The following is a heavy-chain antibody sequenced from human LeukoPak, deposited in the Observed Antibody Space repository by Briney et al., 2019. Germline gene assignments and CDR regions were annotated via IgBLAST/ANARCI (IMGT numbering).Heavy chain of an antibody. V-gene: IGHV4-39*01. CDR2: IYDSGST. D-gene: IGHD3-10*01. CDR3: ARSGDKNVM. J-gene: IGHJ4*02. CDR1: GGSIRSSYYY. Sequence: SETLSLTCTVSGGSIRSSYYYWGWIRQPPGKGLEWIGSIYDSGSTYYNPSLKSRVTISVDTSKNQFSLKLNSVTAEDTAVYYCARSGDKNVMGGQGTLVTVSS.